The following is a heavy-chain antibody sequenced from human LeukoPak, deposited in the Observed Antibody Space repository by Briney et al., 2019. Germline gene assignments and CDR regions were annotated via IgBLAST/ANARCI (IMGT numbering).Heavy chain of an antibody. D-gene: IGHD7-27*01. V-gene: IGHV4-30-2*01. J-gene: IGHJ4*02. CDR3: ARDSHWGVPFDY. CDR2: ISHSGIT. Sequence: SETLSLTCTVSGGSISSGVYYWTWIRQPPGKGLEWIGYISHSGITYSNPSLKSRVTISLDRSRNQFSLKLRSVTAADTAVYYCARDSHWGVPFDYWGQGTLVTVSS. CDR1: GGSISSGVYY.